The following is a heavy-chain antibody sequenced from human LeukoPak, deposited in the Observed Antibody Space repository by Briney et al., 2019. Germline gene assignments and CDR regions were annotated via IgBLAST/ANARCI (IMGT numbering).Heavy chain of an antibody. J-gene: IGHJ3*01. CDR3: SRDYDSSNHIDAVGV. V-gene: IGHV3-49*04. Sequence: GGSLRLSCTASGFSFGDYCMSWVRQAPGRGLEWVGFIRSKTHGGTTQYAASVKGRFTISRDDSKSIAYLQMDSLKTEDTAVYFCSRDYDSSNHIDAVGVWGKGTLVTVSP. CDR1: GFSFGDYC. D-gene: IGHD3-10*01. CDR2: IRSKTHGGTT.